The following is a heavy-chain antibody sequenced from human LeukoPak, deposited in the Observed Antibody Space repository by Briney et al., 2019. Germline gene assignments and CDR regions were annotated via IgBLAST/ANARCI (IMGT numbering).Heavy chain of an antibody. CDR1: GDRVSSNRAT. Sequence: SQTLSLTCAISGDRVSSNRATWIWIRQSPSRGLEWLGRTYYMSKWYNDYAVSLQGRISVNPDTSKNHFSLHLNSVTPEDTALYYCARAPHGSGCDYWGQGTLVTVSS. V-gene: IGHV6-1*01. D-gene: IGHD6-19*01. J-gene: IGHJ4*02. CDR2: TYYMSKWYN. CDR3: ARAPHGSGCDY.